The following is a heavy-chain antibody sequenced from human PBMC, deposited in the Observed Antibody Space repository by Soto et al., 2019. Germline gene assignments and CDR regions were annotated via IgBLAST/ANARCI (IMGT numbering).Heavy chain of an antibody. Sequence: ASVKVSCKASGGTFSSYAISWVRQAPGQGLEWMGGIIPIFGTANYAQKFQGRVTITADESTSTAYMELSSLRSEDTAVYYCARDGNEVFYDSSGYYYYYYYMDVWGKGTTVTVSS. CDR1: GGTFSSYA. CDR2: IIPIFGTA. V-gene: IGHV1-69*13. D-gene: IGHD3-22*01. J-gene: IGHJ6*03. CDR3: ARDGNEVFYDSSGYYYYYYYMDV.